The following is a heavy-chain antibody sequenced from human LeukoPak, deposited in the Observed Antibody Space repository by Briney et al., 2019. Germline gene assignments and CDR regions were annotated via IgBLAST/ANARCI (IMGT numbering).Heavy chain of an antibody. J-gene: IGHJ3*02. V-gene: IGHV4-39*07. CDR2: IYYSGGT. D-gene: IGHD6-13*01. CDR3: ARGVSIEAAGDDAFDI. Sequence: SETLSLTCTVSGGSISNNSYYWGWSRQPPGKGLEWIGSIYYSGGTYYNPSLKSRVTISVDTSKNQFSLKLSSVTAADTAVYYCARGVSIEAAGDDAFDIWGQGTMVTVSS. CDR1: GGSISNNSYY.